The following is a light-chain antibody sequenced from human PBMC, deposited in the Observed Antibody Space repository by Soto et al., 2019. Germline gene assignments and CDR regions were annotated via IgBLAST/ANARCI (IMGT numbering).Light chain of an antibody. J-gene: IGKJ4*01. CDR3: QQYDNYPLT. CDR2: DAS. CDR1: QTIGSW. Sequence: DIQMTHPPSTLSASVGDRVTITCRASQTIGSWLAWYQQKPGTAPKLLIYDASTLESGVPSRFSGSGSGTEFTLTISSLQPDDFATYYCQQYDNYPLTFGGGTKVDIK. V-gene: IGKV1-5*01.